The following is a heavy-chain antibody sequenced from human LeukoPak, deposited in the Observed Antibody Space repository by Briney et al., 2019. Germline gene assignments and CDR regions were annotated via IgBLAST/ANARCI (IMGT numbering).Heavy chain of an antibody. D-gene: IGHD6-19*01. CDR1: GGSISSGGYY. Sequence: PSQTLSLTCTVSGGSISSGGYYWSWIRQHPGKGLEWIGYIYYSGSTYYNPSLKSRVTISVDTSKNQFSLKLSSVTAADTAVYYCARLYSSGWYGWFDPWGQGTLVTVSS. CDR2: IYYSGST. V-gene: IGHV4-31*03. J-gene: IGHJ5*02. CDR3: ARLYSSGWYGWFDP.